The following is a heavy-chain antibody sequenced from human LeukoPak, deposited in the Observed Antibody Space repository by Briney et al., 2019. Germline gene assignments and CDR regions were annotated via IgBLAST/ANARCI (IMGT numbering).Heavy chain of an antibody. CDR1: GYSISSGYY. Sequence: PSETLSLTCTVSGYSISSGYYWGWIRPPPGKGLEWIGSIYHSGSTYYNPSLKSRVTISVDTSKNQFSLKLSSVTAADTAVYYCARESGTTYYYDSSGSHQGYWGQGTLVTVSS. D-gene: IGHD3-22*01. J-gene: IGHJ4*02. CDR3: ARESGTTYYYDSSGSHQGY. V-gene: IGHV4-38-2*02. CDR2: IYHSGST.